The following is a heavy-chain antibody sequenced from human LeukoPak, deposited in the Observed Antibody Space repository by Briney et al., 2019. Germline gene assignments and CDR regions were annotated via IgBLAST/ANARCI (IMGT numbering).Heavy chain of an antibody. CDR1: GGSISSGSYY. J-gene: IGHJ4*02. CDR3: ARDNRAWNFDY. V-gene: IGHV4-61*02. D-gene: IGHD2/OR15-2a*01. Sequence: PSQTLSLTCTVSGGSISSGSYYWSWIRQPARKGLEWIGRIYTSGSTNYNPSLKRRVTISVDTSKNQFSLKLSSVTATDTAVNYCARDNRAWNFDYWGQGTLVTVSS. CDR2: IYTSGST.